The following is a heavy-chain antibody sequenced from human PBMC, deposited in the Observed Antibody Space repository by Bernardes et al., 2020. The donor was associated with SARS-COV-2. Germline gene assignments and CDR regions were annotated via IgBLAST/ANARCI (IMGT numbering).Heavy chain of an antibody. D-gene: IGHD3-22*01. V-gene: IGHV4-34*01. CDR2: INHSGST. Sequence: SETLSLTCAVYGGSFSGYYWSWIRQPPGKGLEWIGEINHSGSTNYNPSLKSRVTISVDTSKNQFSLKLSSVTAADTAVYYCAISGGSSGYNWFDPWGQGTLVTVSS. J-gene: IGHJ5*02. CDR3: AISGGSSGYNWFDP. CDR1: GGSFSGYY.